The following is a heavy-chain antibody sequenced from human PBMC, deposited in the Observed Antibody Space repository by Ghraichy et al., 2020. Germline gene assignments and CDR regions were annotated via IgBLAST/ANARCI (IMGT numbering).Heavy chain of an antibody. CDR3: ARLNIAVSGSWFDP. CDR2: IYTSGST. Sequence: ESLNIPCTVPGGPISRHYWSWIRQPAGKGLEWIGHIYTSGSTKYNPPLKSRVTMSVDTSKNQFSLKLSSVTAADTAVNYCARLNIAVSGSWFDPSSQGTLVTVST. D-gene: IGHD6-19*01. J-gene: IGHJ5*02. V-gene: IGHV4-4*07. CDR1: GGPISRHY.